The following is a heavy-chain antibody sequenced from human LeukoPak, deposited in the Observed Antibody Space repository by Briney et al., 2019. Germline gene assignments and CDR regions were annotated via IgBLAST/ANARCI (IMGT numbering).Heavy chain of an antibody. D-gene: IGHD2-8*01. Sequence: GGSLRLSCAASGFSFSSYEMNWVRQAPGKGLEWVSYISSSGSTINYADSVKGRFTISRDNAKNSLYLQMNSQRAEDTAVYYCARDYYWYDYWGQGTLVTVSS. CDR3: ARDYYWYDY. J-gene: IGHJ4*02. CDR2: ISSSGSTI. V-gene: IGHV3-48*03. CDR1: GFSFSSYE.